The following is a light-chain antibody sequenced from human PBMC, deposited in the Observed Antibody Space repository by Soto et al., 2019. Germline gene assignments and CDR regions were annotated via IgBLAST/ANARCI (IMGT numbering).Light chain of an antibody. CDR2: GGS. CDR3: QQYSLWPRT. J-gene: IGKJ4*01. CDR1: QHLHNN. Sequence: EIVMTQSPATLSVFLGEGVTLSCRASQHLHNNVAWYQHKPGQAPRLLLYGGSTRASGIPPRFSGTWTGTEFTLSISSLQSEDFAVYFCQQYSLWPRTFGGGTKV. V-gene: IGKV3D-15*01.